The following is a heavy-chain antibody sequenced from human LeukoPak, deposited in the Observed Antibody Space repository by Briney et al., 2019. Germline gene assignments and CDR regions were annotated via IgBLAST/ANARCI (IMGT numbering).Heavy chain of an antibody. CDR3: ARVLLDYFDSNGYPDY. V-gene: IGHV4-30-4*01. CDR2: IYFNGNT. Sequence: SETLSLTCTVSGGSISSGNYYWSWIRQPPGKGLEWIGYIYFNGNTYYNPSLMSRVTMSVDTSTNQFSLKLSSVTAADTAVYYCARVLLDYFDSNGYPDYWGQGTLVTVSS. J-gene: IGHJ4*02. CDR1: GGSISSGNYY. D-gene: IGHD3-22*01.